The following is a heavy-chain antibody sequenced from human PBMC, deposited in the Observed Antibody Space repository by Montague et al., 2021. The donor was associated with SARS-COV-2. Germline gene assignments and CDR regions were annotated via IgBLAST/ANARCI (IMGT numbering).Heavy chain of an antibody. CDR1: GGSMSGYN. V-gene: IGHV4-59*01. D-gene: IGHD2-21*01. Sequence: SETLSLTCNVAGGSMSGYNWSWIRQPPGKGLQWIGSMYNSENTSYNPSLKSRVTISVDTSKKQFSLRLSSVTAVDTAVYFCARGINSAGSYYYHLDVWGQGTTVTVS. CDR3: ARGINSAGSYYYHLDV. CDR2: MYNSENT. J-gene: IGHJ6*02.